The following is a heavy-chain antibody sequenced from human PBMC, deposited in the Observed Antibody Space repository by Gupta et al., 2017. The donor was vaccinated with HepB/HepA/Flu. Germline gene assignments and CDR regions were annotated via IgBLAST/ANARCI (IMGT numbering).Heavy chain of an antibody. CDR2: VYYNGNS. V-gene: IGHV4-59*01. CDR1: GGSLSSYH. J-gene: IGHJ4*02. CDR3: ARDARDWGLDY. Sequence: QVQLQESGPGLVKPSETLSLSCTVSGGSLSSYHWSWIRQPPGKGLEWIGYVYYNGNSNYNTSLKSRVTISIDTSKNQFSLKLRSVTAADTAVYFCARDARDWGLDYGGQGAMVTVSS. D-gene: IGHD7-27*01.